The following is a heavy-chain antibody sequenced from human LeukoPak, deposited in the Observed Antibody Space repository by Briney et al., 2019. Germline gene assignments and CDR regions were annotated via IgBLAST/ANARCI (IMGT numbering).Heavy chain of an antibody. V-gene: IGHV3-33*01. CDR1: GFTFSSYG. D-gene: IGHD5-18*01. CDR2: IWYDGSNK. CDR3: ARTTRAMVANFDY. Sequence: GGSLRLACAASGFTFSSYGMHWVRQAPGKGLEWVAVIWYDGSNKYYAVSVKGRFTISRDNSKNTLYLQMNSLRAEDTAVYYCARTTRAMVANFDYWGQGTLVTVSS. J-gene: IGHJ4*02.